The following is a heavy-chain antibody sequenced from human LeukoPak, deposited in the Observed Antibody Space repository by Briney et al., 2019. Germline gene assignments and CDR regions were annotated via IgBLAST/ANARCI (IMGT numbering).Heavy chain of an antibody. CDR3: ASVYSGYDPTPNWFDP. D-gene: IGHD5-12*01. J-gene: IGHJ5*02. V-gene: IGHV4-39*07. Sequence: SETLSLTCTVSGGSISSSSYYWGWIRQPPGKGLEWIGSIYYSGSTYYNPSLKSRVTISVDTSKNQFSLKLSSVTAADTAVYYCASVYSGYDPTPNWFDPWGQGTLVTVSS. CDR1: GGSISSSSYY. CDR2: IYYSGST.